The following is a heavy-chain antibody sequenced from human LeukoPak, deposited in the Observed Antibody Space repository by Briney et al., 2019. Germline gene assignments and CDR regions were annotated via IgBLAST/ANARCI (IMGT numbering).Heavy chain of an antibody. J-gene: IGHJ4*02. Sequence: SETLSLTCTVSGGSISSSSYYWGWIRQPPGKGLEWIGSIYYSGSTYYNPSLKSRVTISVDTSKNQFSLKLSSVTAADTAVYYCASEYGSGSYPDYWGQGTLVTVSS. CDR2: IYYSGST. CDR3: ASEYGSGSYPDY. D-gene: IGHD3-10*01. V-gene: IGHV4-39*01. CDR1: GGSISSSSYY.